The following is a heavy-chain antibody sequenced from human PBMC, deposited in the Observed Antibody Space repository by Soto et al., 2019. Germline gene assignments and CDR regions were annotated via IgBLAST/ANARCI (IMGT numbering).Heavy chain of an antibody. D-gene: IGHD1-26*01. Sequence: QVHLQESGPGLVKPSETLSLTCTVSGGCISGYYWNWIRQPPGKGPEWIGLIHYTGSTNYNPSHKSRVTISRETSKKPFTLMSSSVTTAGRAVTSGAGQPPGACGIESWGQGTPVTVSS. CDR1: GGCISGYY. CDR3: AGQPPGACGIES. V-gene: IGHV4-59*01. J-gene: IGHJ5*01. CDR2: IHYTGST.